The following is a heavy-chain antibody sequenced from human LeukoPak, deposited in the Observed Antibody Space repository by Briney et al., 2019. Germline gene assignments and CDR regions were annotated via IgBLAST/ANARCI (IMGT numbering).Heavy chain of an antibody. CDR3: ARRLSSDGSGWPFDY. CDR1: GDSISSSVSY. V-gene: IGHV4-39*01. Sequence: PSETLSLTCTVSGDSISSSVSYWGWLRQPPGKGLEWIGSMSYSGRAYYNPSFKSRVTVSVDTSKNQFSLRLSSVTAADTAVYYCARRLSSDGSGWPFDYWGQGTLVTVSS. D-gene: IGHD6-19*01. CDR2: MSYSGRA. J-gene: IGHJ4*02.